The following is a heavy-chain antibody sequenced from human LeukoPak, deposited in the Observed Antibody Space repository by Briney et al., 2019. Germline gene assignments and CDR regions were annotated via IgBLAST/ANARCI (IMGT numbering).Heavy chain of an antibody. CDR1: GFTFDDYA. J-gene: IGHJ4*02. CDR2: ISWNSGSI. D-gene: IGHD3-10*01. Sequence: PGGSLRLSCAASGFTFDDYAMHWVRQAPGKGLEWVSGISWNSGSIGYADSVKGRFTISRDNSKNTLYLQMNSLRAEDTAVYYCARDPYGSGSYYFDYWGQGTLVTVSS. V-gene: IGHV3-9*01. CDR3: ARDPYGSGSYYFDY.